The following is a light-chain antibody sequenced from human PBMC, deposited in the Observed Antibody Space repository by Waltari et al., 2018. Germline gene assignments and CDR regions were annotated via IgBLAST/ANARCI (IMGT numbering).Light chain of an antibody. V-gene: IGLV3-19*01. CDR2: GKN. Sequence: SSELTQDPAVSVALGQTVRIPCPRASLRLYYGLWRRQKPGQAPELVLYGKNNRPSGIPDRFSAASSGNTASLTISGAQAEDEADYYCTSRDISGDVVFGGGTKLTVL. CDR1: SLRLYY. CDR3: TSRDISGDVV. J-gene: IGLJ3*02.